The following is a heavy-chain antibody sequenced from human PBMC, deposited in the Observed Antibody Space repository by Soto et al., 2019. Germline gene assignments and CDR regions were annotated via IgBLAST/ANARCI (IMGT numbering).Heavy chain of an antibody. CDR3: AKLIETRTQNFWSGYYYFDY. CDR1: GGSITSYH. J-gene: IGHJ4*02. V-gene: IGHV4-59*03. D-gene: IGHD3-3*01. CDR2: TAYTGNT. Sequence: SETLSLTCVVSGGSITSYHWSWIRQFPGKGLEWIAYTAYTGNTNYNPSLKSRVAISMDTSKNQLSLKLTSMTAADTAVYYCAKLIETRTQNFWSGYYYFDYWGQGTLVTVSS.